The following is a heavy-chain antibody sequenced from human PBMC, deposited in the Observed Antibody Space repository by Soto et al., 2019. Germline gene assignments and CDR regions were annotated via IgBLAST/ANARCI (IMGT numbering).Heavy chain of an antibody. V-gene: IGHV6-1*01. CDR2: TYYRSKWYN. Sequence: PSQTLSLTCAISGDRVSSNSAAWNWIRQSPSRGLEWLGRTYYRSKWYNDYAVSVKSRITIDPDTSKNQFSLQLNSVTPEDTAVYFCARLRDYYDSSGYFSEALDFWGPAPLVTLSS. D-gene: IGHD3-22*01. J-gene: IGHJ4*02. CDR1: GDRVSSNSAA. CDR3: ARLRDYYDSSGYFSEALDF.